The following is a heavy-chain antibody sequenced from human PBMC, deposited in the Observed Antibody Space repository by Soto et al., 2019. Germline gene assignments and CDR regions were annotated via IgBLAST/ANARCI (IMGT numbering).Heavy chain of an antibody. J-gene: IGHJ6*03. V-gene: IGHV3-48*01. CDR1: GFTFSSYS. D-gene: IGHD2-2*01. Sequence: EVQLVESRGGLVQPGGSLRLSCAASGFTFSSYSMNWVRQAPGKGLEWVSYISSSSSTIYYADSVKGRFTISRDNAKNSLYLQMNSLRAEDTAVYYCARDVGSLIVVVPAGHMDVWGKGTTVTVSS. CDR3: ARDVGSLIVVVPAGHMDV. CDR2: ISSSSSTI.